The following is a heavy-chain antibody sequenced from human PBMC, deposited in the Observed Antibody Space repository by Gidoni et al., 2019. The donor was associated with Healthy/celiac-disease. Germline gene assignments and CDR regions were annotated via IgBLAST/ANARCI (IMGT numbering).Heavy chain of an antibody. V-gene: IGHV3-33*01. J-gene: IGHJ4*02. D-gene: IGHD1-26*01. Sequence: QVQLVESGGGVVQPGRSLRLSCAASGFTFSSYGMHWVRQAPGKGLEWVAVIWYDGSNKYYADSVKGRFTISRDNSKNTLYLQMNSLRAEDTAVYYCASGPGSGGNFDYWGQGTLVTVSS. CDR2: IWYDGSNK. CDR3: ASGPGSGGNFDY. CDR1: GFTFSSYG.